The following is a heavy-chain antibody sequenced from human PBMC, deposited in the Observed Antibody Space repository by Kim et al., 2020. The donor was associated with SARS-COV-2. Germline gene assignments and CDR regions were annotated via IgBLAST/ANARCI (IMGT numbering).Heavy chain of an antibody. J-gene: IGHJ6*02. V-gene: IGHV3-33*01. CDR1: GFTFSSYG. CDR2: IWDDGSNK. Sequence: GGSLRLSCAASGFTFSSYGMHWVRQAPGKGLEWVAVIWDDGSNKYYADSVKGRFTISRDNSKNTLYLQMNSLRAEDTAVYYCARDPTYYDFWSGPPSPQNPLLYYGMDVWGQGTTVTVSS. CDR3: ARDPTYYDFWSGPPSPQNPLLYYGMDV. D-gene: IGHD3-3*01.